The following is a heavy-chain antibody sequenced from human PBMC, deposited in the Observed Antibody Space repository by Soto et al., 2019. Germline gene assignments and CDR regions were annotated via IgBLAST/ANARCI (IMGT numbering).Heavy chain of an antibody. CDR3: ARARITMVREVIKYNMDV. CDR2: IYNSGST. J-gene: IGHJ6*04. V-gene: IGHV4-59*01. D-gene: IGHD3-10*01. Sequence: PSETLSLTCTVTGGSISSYYWSWIRRTPGKGLEGIGYIYNSGSTNSNPSLQSRVTISVDTSKNQFSLKLSSVTAADTGIYYCARARITMVREVIKYNMDVWGKGTTVT. CDR1: GGSISSYY.